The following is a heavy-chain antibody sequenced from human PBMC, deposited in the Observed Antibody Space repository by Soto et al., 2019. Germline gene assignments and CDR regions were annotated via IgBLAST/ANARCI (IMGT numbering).Heavy chain of an antibody. J-gene: IGHJ4*02. CDR3: ARDDCSGGSCYRPLDY. CDR2: ISGYNGNT. D-gene: IGHD2-15*01. CDR1: GYTFPSYG. Sequence: ASVKVSCKASGYTFPSYGISWVRQAPGQGLEWMGWISGYNGNTNYAQMLQGRVTMTTDTSTSTAYMELRSLRSDDTAVYYCARDDCSGGSCYRPLDYWGQGTLVTVSS. V-gene: IGHV1-18*01.